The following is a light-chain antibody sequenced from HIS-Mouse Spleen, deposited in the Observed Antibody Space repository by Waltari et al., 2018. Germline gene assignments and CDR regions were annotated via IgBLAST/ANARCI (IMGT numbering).Light chain of an antibody. Sequence: QSALTQPASVSGSPGQSFTISCTGTSSHVGGYNYVSWYQQHPGKAPKLMIYDVSNRPSGVSNRFSGSKSGNTASLTISGLQAEDEADYYCSSYTSSSTLIVFGTGTKVTVL. J-gene: IGLJ1*01. V-gene: IGLV2-14*03. CDR1: SSHVGGYNY. CDR2: DVS. CDR3: SSYTSSSTLIV.